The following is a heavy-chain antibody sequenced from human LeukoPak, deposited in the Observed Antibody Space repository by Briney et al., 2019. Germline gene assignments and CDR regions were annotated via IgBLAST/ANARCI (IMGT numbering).Heavy chain of an antibody. J-gene: IGHJ6*02. CDR2: INLNSGGT. CDR1: GYTFTGYY. D-gene: IGHD3-9*01. V-gene: IGHV1-2*06. CDR3: ARVPRILSGMDV. Sequence: ASVKVSCKASGYTFTGYYMHWVRQAPGQGLEWMGRINLNSGGTNYAQKFQGRVTMTRDTSISTAYMELSRLRSDDTAVYYCARVPRILSGMDVWGQGTTVTVSS.